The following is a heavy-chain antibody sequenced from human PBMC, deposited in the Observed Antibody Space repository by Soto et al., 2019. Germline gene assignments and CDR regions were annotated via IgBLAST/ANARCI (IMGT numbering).Heavy chain of an antibody. CDR1: GGSISSGGYY. CDR3: ARGAHYSSPFRRYDP. Sequence: QVQLQESGPGLVKPSQTLSLTCTVSGGSISSGGYYWSWIRQHPGKGLEWIGYIYYSGSTYSNPSLKSRVTISVDTSKNQFSLKLSSATAADTAVYYCARGAHYSSPFRRYDPCGQGTLVTVSS. V-gene: IGHV4-31*03. D-gene: IGHD6-13*01. J-gene: IGHJ5*02. CDR2: IYYSGST.